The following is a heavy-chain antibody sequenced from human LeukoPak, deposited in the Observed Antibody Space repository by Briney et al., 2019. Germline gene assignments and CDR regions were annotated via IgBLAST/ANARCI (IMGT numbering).Heavy chain of an antibody. CDR1: GGSISTDY. Sequence: SETLSLTCTVSGGSISTDYWNWIRQPPGKGLEWIGYIHYTGRTNYNPSLKSRLTISIDTSKNQFSLTLTSVTAADTAVYYCAKDHSSGYTFDYWGQGTLVTVSS. J-gene: IGHJ4*02. D-gene: IGHD3-22*01. CDR2: IHYTGRT. CDR3: AKDHSSGYTFDY. V-gene: IGHV4-59*01.